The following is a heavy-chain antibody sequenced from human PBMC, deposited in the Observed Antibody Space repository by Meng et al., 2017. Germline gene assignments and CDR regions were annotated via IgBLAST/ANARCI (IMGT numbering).Heavy chain of an antibody. CDR1: GFTFSSYE. D-gene: IGHD3-9*01. CDR2: ISSSGSTI. V-gene: IGHV3-48*03. Sequence: GESLKISCAASGFTFSSYEMNWVRQAPGKGLEWVSYISSSGSTIYSADSVKGRFTISRDNAKNSLYLQMNSLSAEDTAVYYCASGNDYDILTGRKLYGMDVWGQGTTVTVSS. CDR3: ASGNDYDILTGRKLYGMDV. J-gene: IGHJ6*02.